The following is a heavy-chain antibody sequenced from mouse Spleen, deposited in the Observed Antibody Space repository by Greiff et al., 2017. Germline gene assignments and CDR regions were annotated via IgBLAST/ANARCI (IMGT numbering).Heavy chain of an antibody. J-gene: IGHJ3*01. V-gene: IGHV2-9*02. D-gene: IGHD3-2*01. CDR1: GFSLTSYG. CDR3: ASLDSSDWFAY. CDR2: IWAGGST. Sequence: VQGVESGPGLVAPSQSLSITCTVSGFSLTSYGVHWVRQPPGKGLEWLGVIWAGGSTNYNSALMSRLSISKDNSKSQVFLKMNSLQTDDTAMYYCASLDSSDWFAYWGQGTLVTVSA.